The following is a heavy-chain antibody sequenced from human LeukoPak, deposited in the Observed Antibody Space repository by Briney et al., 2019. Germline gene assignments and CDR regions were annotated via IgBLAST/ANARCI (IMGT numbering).Heavy chain of an antibody. D-gene: IGHD3-16*01. Sequence: PGGSLRLSCAASGFSFSNYWMSWVRQAPGKGLEWVANIKQDGSQKNYVDSVKGRFTISRDNAKNSLYLQMNSLRAEDTAVYFCARDEVGGPFNYWGQGTLVIVSS. CDR1: GFSFSNYW. CDR2: IKQDGSQK. CDR3: ARDEVGGPFNY. J-gene: IGHJ4*02. V-gene: IGHV3-7*01.